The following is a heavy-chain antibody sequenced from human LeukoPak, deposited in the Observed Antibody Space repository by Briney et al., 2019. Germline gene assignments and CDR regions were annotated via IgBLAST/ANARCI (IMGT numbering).Heavy chain of an antibody. Sequence: GGSLRLSCAASGFTFDDYAMHWVRQAPGKGLEWVSGISWNSGSIGYADSVKGRFTISRDNAKNSLYLQMNSLRAEDTALYYCAKGILEGPIEQWLADAFDIWGQGTMVTVSS. J-gene: IGHJ3*02. CDR3: AKGILEGPIEQWLADAFDI. V-gene: IGHV3-9*01. CDR2: ISWNSGSI. CDR1: GFTFDDYA. D-gene: IGHD6-19*01.